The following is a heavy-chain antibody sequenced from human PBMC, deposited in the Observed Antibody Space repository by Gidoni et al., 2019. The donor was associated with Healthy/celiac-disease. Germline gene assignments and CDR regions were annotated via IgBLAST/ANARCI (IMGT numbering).Heavy chain of an antibody. Sequence: EVQLLESWGGLVQPGGSLRLSCAASGFTFSSYAMSWVRQAPGKGLEWVSAISGSGGSTYYADAVKGRFTISRDNSKNTLYLQMNSLRAEDTAGYYCAKVVRFLEWLAYFDYWGQGTLVTVSS. V-gene: IGHV3-23*01. D-gene: IGHD3-3*01. CDR1: GFTFSSYA. CDR3: AKVVRFLEWLAYFDY. CDR2: ISGSGGST. J-gene: IGHJ4*02.